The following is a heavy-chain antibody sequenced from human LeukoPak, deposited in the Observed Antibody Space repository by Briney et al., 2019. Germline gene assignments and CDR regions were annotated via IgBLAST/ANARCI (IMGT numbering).Heavy chain of an antibody. D-gene: IGHD2-2*02. CDR1: GFSFSNHG. Sequence: GGSLRLSCAASGFSFSNHGIHWVRQAPGKGLEWVSAISGSGGSTYYADSVKGRFTISRDNSKNTLYLQMNSLRAEDTAVYYCAKDKGYCSSTSCYMGWFDPWGQGTLVTVSS. V-gene: IGHV3-23*01. CDR3: AKDKGYCSSTSCYMGWFDP. CDR2: ISGSGGST. J-gene: IGHJ5*02.